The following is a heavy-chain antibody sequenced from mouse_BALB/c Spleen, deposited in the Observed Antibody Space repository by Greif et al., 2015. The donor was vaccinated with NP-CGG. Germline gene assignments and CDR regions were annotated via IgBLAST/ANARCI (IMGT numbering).Heavy chain of an antibody. CDR2: ISYDGSN. D-gene: IGHD2-1*01. CDR3: ARKGYGNNNAMDY. J-gene: IGHJ4*01. V-gene: IGHV3-6*02. Sequence: ESGPGLVKPSQSLSLTCSVTGYSITSGYYWNWIRQFPGNKLEWMGYISYDGSNNYNPSLKNRISITRDTSKNQFFLRLNSATTEDTATYYCARKGYGNNNAMDYWGQGTSVTVSS. CDR1: GYSITSGYY.